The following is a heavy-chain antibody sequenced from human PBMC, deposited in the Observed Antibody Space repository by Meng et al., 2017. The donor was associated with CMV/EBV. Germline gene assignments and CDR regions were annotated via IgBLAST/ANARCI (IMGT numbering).Heavy chain of an antibody. CDR1: GYSFTSYW. D-gene: IGHD5-18*01. CDR2: IYPGDSDT. J-gene: IGHJ4*02. V-gene: IGHV5-51*01. Sequence: GGSLRLSCKGSGYSFTSYWIGWVRQMPGKGLEWMGIIYPGDSDTRYSPSFQGQVTISADKSISTAYLQWSSLKASDTAMYYCARLDLTALDYWGQGTLVTVSS. CDR3: ARLDLTALDY.